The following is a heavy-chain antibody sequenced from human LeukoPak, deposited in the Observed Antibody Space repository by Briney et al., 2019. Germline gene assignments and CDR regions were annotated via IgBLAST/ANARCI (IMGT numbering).Heavy chain of an antibody. V-gene: IGHV1-2*02. Sequence: ASVKVSCKASGYTFTNYYLHWVRQAPGQGLEWMGWINPKNGDTNSAQKFQGRVTMTRDTSISTAYMELRSLTSDDTAVYYCARLGVAVWFDIWCRGKM. CDR3: ARLGVAVWFDI. J-gene: IGHJ3*02. D-gene: IGHD3-16*01. CDR1: GYTFTNYY. CDR2: INPKNGDT.